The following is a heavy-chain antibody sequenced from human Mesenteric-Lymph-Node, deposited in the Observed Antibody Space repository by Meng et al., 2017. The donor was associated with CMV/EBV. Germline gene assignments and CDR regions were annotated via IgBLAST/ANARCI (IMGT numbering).Heavy chain of an antibody. CDR1: GFTFSSYS. D-gene: IGHD6-6*01. V-gene: IGHV3-21*01. Sequence: GGSLKISCAASGFTFSSYSMNWVRQAPGKGLEWVSSISSSSNYIYYADSVKGRFTISRDNAQNSLFLQMNSLRAEDTAVYYCARDRSSSSSEVDPWGQGTLVTVSS. CDR2: ISSSSNYI. CDR3: ARDRSSSSSEVDP. J-gene: IGHJ5*02.